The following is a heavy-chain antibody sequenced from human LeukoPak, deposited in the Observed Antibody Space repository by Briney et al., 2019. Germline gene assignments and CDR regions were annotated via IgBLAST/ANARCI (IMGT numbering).Heavy chain of an antibody. CDR2: INPNSGGT. CDR3: ARVGYDSSGRGWFDP. D-gene: IGHD3-22*01. CDR1: GYTFTGYY. Sequence: GASVTVSCKASGYTFTGYYMHWVRQAPGQGLEWMGWINPNSGGTNYAQKFQGRVTMTRDTSISTAYMELSRLRSDDTAVYYCARVGYDSSGRGWFDPWGQGTLVTVSS. V-gene: IGHV1-2*02. J-gene: IGHJ5*02.